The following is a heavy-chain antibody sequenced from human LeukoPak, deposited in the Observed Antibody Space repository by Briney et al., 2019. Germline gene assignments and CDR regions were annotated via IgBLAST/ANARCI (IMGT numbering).Heavy chain of an antibody. J-gene: IGHJ6*03. D-gene: IGHD6-19*01. Sequence: PSETLSLTCAVSGASISGSGYYWGWIRQPPGKGLEWIGNIYSSGSTYYNASLQSRVTISVDTSKNQVSLQLSSVTAADTAVYYCARHRIAVAYRHYFMDVWGKGTTVIISS. CDR2: IYSSGST. V-gene: IGHV4-39*01. CDR3: ARHRIAVAYRHYFMDV. CDR1: GASISGSGYY.